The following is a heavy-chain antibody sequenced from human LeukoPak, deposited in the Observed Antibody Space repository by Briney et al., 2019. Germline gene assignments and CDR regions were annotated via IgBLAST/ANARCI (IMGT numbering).Heavy chain of an antibody. CDR1: GDSVSSNSAA. D-gene: IGHD1-14*01. J-gene: IGHJ6*03. CDR2: TYYRSKWYN. CDR3: ARASEDYYYYYMDV. Sequence: SQTLSLTCAISGDSVSSNSAAWNWIRQSPSRGLEWLGRTYYRSKWYNDYAVSVKSRITINPDTSKNQFSLQLSSVTAADTAVYYCARASEDYYYYYMDVWGKGTTVTISS. V-gene: IGHV6-1*01.